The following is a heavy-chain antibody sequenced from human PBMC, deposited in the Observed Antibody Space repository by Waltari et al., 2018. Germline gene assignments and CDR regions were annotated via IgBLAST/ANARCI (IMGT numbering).Heavy chain of an antibody. CDR1: GYTFTGYF. CDR3: ARDDAAAAGSYMDV. Sequence: QVQLVQSGAEVKKPGASVKVSCKASGYTFTGYFIHWVRQAPGQGLEWMVWINPSSGGTNYAQKFQGRVTMTRDTSISTAFMELSSLRSDDTAVFYCARDDAAAAGSYMDVWGKGTTVTVSS. J-gene: IGHJ6*03. V-gene: IGHV1-2*02. CDR2: INPSSGGT. D-gene: IGHD6-13*01.